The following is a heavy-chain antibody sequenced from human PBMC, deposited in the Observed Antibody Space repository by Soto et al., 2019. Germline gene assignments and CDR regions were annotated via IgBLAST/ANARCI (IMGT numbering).Heavy chain of an antibody. CDR3: ARGSSIEGLYYGMDA. CDR2: NYYSGIT. Sequence: QVQLQESGPGLVKPSQTLSLTCTVSGGSISSGGYYWTWIRQHPGKGLEWIGYNYYSGITYYNPSLQSRVTISLDTSKIPIPLKLSSVTAADTAVYYCARGSSIEGLYYGMDAWGQGTTVTVSS. J-gene: IGHJ6*02. CDR1: GGSISSGGYY. V-gene: IGHV4-31*03. D-gene: IGHD6-6*01.